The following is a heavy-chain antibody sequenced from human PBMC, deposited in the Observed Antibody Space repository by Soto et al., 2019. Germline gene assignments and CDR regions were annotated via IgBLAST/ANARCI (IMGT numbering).Heavy chain of an antibody. V-gene: IGHV3-23*01. J-gene: IGHJ4*02. CDR1: GFTFSSYA. Sequence: GSLRLSCAASGFTFSSYAMSWVRQAPGKGLEWVSAISGSGGSTYYADSVKGRFTISRDNSKNTLYLQMNSLRAEDTAVYYCAKDQVTMIVVVIENYFDYWGQGTLVTVSS. CDR2: ISGSGGST. CDR3: AKDQVTMIVVVIENYFDY. D-gene: IGHD3-22*01.